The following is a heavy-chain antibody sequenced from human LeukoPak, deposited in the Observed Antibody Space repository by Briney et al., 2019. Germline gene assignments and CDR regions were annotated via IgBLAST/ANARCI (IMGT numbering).Heavy chain of an antibody. CDR1: GGSFNSNY. J-gene: IGHJ4*02. Sequence: SETLSLTCAVSGGSFNSNYWTWVRQPPGKGLEWIGYIYYSGSTNYNPSLKSRVTISVDTSKNQFSLKLSSVTAADTAVYYCARIAVSSGWGYFDYWGQGTLVTASS. CDR3: ARIAVSSGWGYFDY. D-gene: IGHD6-19*01. V-gene: IGHV4-59*01. CDR2: IYYSGST.